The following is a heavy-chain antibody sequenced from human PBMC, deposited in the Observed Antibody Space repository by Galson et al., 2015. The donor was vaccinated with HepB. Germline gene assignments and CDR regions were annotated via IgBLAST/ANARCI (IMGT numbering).Heavy chain of an antibody. CDR2: ISAYSGNT. Sequence: SVKVSCKASGYTFTSYGISWVRQAPGQGLEWMGWISAYSGNTNYAQKLQGRVTMTTDTSTSTAYMELRSLRSDDTAVYYCARVRYCSSTSCFFYYYYMDVWGKGTTVTVSS. J-gene: IGHJ6*03. D-gene: IGHD2-2*01. CDR1: GYTFTSYG. V-gene: IGHV1-18*01. CDR3: ARVRYCSSTSCFFYYYYMDV.